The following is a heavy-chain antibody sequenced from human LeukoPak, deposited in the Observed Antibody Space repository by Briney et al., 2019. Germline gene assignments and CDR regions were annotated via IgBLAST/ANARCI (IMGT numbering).Heavy chain of an antibody. D-gene: IGHD6-6*01. V-gene: IGHV3-7*03. CDR2: INSDGSEG. CDR3: ARSSYSSSSSV. CDR1: GFTFSGFW. J-gene: IGHJ3*01. Sequence: PGGSLRLSCAVSGFTFSGFWMSWSRQAPGKGLEWVASINSDGSEGYYADVVKGRFTISREHAKKSLYLQINSLRAEDTAVYYCARSSYSSSSSVWGQGTMATVSS.